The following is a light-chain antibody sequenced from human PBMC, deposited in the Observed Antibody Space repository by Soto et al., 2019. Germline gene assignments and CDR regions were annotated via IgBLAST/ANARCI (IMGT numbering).Light chain of an antibody. J-gene: IGKJ1*01. CDR3: QHYYNWPRT. Sequence: EIVMTQSPATLSVSPGERATLSCRASQSVSSNLSWYQQKPGQAPRLLIYGASTRATAIPARFSGGGSGTEFTLTISSLQSEDFAVYYCQHYYNWPRTFGQGTKVDI. V-gene: IGKV3-15*01. CDR2: GAS. CDR1: QSVSSN.